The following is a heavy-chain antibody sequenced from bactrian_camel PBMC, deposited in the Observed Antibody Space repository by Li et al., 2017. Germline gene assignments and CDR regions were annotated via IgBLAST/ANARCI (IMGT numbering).Heavy chain of an antibody. V-gene: IGHV3S53*01. J-gene: IGHJ4*01. CDR2: IRRDGRT. CDR1: GENMRALA. Sequence: HVQLVESGGDSVQAGGSLRLSCVGSGENMRALAVAWFRQTPGKEREGVAAIRRDGRTIYADSVKGRFTISKANANMSLILQMNSLKPEDTAMYYCAAGGSYGFCYTTHRGYDYWGQGTQVTVS. CDR3: AAGGSYGFCYTTHRGYDY. D-gene: IGHD2*01.